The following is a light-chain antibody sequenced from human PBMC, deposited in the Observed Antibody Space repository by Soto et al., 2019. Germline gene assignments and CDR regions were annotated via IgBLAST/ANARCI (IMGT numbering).Light chain of an antibody. CDR3: CSYVGARTYV. V-gene: IGLV2-23*01. CDR2: EGS. CDR1: SSDIGGYNY. Sequence: QSVLTQPASVSGSDGQSITISCTGTSSDIGGYNYVSWYQHHPGQVPKLIIYEGSRRPSGVSSRFSGSKTGNTASLTITGLQAEDEANYYCCSYVGARTYVFGTGTKVTVL. J-gene: IGLJ1*01.